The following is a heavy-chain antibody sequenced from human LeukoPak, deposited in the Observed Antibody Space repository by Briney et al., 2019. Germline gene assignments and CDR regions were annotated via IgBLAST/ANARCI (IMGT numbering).Heavy chain of an antibody. J-gene: IGHJ4*02. CDR1: GGSISSGGYY. V-gene: IGHV4-30-2*01. CDR3: ARATYGDYYFDY. D-gene: IGHD4-17*01. CDR2: IYHSGST. Sequence: SQTLSLTCTVSGGSISSGGYYWSWIRQPPGKGLEWIGYIYHSGSTYYNPSLKSRVTISVDRSKNQFSLKLSSVTAADTAVYYCARATYGDYYFDYWGQGTLVTVSS.